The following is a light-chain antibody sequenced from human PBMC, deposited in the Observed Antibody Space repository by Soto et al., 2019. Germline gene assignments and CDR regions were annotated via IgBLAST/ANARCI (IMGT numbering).Light chain of an antibody. Sequence: EIVMTQSPATLSVSPGERATLSCRASQSVSSNLPGYQQKTWQAPRLLSYVASTRATSIPARFSGSGSGTEFPLTISSLQSDDFAVYSCQQYNNWPMYTFGQGTQVEI. CDR2: VAS. J-gene: IGKJ2*01. CDR1: QSVSSN. V-gene: IGKV3-15*01. CDR3: QQYNNWPMYT.